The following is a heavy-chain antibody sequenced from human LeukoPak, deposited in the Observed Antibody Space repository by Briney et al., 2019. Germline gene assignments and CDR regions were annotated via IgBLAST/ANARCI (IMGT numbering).Heavy chain of an antibody. CDR2: INHSGST. J-gene: IGHJ2*01. D-gene: IGHD2-2*01. CDR1: GGSFSGYY. CDR3: ARGRSVVVPAATPHWYFDL. Sequence: SETLSLTCAVYGGSFSGYYWSWIRQPPGKGLEWIGEINHSGSTNYNPSLKSRVTISVDTSKNQFSLKLSSVTAADTAVYYCARGRSVVVPAATPHWYFDLWGRGTLVTVSS. V-gene: IGHV4-34*01.